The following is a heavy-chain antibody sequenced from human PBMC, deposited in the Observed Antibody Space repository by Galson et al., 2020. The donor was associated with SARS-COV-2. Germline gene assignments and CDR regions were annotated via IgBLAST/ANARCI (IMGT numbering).Heavy chain of an antibody. V-gene: IGHV4-34*01. J-gene: IGHJ6*02. Sequence: SETLSLTCAVYGGSFSGYYWSWIRQPPGKGLEWIGEINHSGSTNYNPSLKSRVTISVDTSKNQFSLKLSSVTAADTAVYYCAISHQGGSSWFRVLRQPYGMDVWGQGTTVTVS. CDR3: AISHQGGSSWFRVLRQPYGMDV. CDR2: INHSGST. D-gene: IGHD6-13*01. CDR1: GGSFSGYY.